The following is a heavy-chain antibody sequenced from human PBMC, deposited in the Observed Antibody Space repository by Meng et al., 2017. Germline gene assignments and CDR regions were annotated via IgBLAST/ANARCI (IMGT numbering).Heavy chain of an antibody. CDR2: INHSGST. Sequence: QVQPTHGAAGLLKPSETLSLACAVYGGSFSGYYWSWIRQPPGKGLEWIGEINHSGSTNYNPSLKSRVTISVDTSKNQFSLKLSSVTAADTAVYYCAYATTVSNWGQGTLVTVSS. CDR3: AYATTVSN. D-gene: IGHD4-11*01. J-gene: IGHJ4*02. V-gene: IGHV4-34*01. CDR1: GGSFSGYY.